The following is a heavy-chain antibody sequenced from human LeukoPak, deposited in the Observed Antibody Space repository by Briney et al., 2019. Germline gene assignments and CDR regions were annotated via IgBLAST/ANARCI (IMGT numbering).Heavy chain of an antibody. CDR3: ARDKVVGTGDAFDI. CDR1: GGSFSSYY. CDR2: INHSGST. Sequence: SETLSLTCAVYGGSFSSYYWSWIRQPPGKGLEWIGEINHSGSTNYNPSLKSRVTISGDTSKNQFSLKLSSVTAADTAVYYCARDKVVGTGDAFDIWGQGTMVTVSS. D-gene: IGHD6-19*01. V-gene: IGHV4-34*01. J-gene: IGHJ3*02.